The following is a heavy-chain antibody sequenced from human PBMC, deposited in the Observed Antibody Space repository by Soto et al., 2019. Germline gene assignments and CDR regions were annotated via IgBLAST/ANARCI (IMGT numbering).Heavy chain of an antibody. J-gene: IGHJ4*02. CDR1: GFTFSSYA. CDR3: AKSAPSDYVWGSYRYSDY. V-gene: IGHV3-23*01. D-gene: IGHD3-16*02. CDR2: ISGSGGST. Sequence: QTGGSLRLSCAASGFTFSSYAMSWVRQAPGKGLEWVSAISGSGGSTYYADSVKGRFTISRDNSKNTLYLQMNSLRAEDTAVYYCAKSAPSDYVWGSYRYSDYWGQGTLVTVSS.